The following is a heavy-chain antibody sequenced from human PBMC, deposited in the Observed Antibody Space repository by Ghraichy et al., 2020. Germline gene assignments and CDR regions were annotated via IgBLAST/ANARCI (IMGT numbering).Heavy chain of an antibody. D-gene: IGHD1-7*01. J-gene: IGHJ6*02. CDR2: ISSSSSYI. CDR3: ARDLGTTNLYYYYGMDV. Sequence: GGSLRLSCAASGFTFSSYSMNWVRQAPGKGLEWVSSISSSSSYIYYADSVHGRLTIPSDNPHNPLYLQMTSLRAEDTAVYYCARDLGTTNLYYYYGMDVWGQGTTVTVSS. V-gene: IGHV3-21*01. CDR1: GFTFSSYS.